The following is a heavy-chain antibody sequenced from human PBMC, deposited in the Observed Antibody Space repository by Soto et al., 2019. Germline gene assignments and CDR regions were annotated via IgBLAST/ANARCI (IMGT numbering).Heavy chain of an antibody. CDR3: ARDRLRFFEWLLENWLDP. Sequence: ASVKVSCKASGYTFTSYGISWVRQAPGQGLEWMGWISAYNGNTNYAQKLQGRVTMTTDTSTSTAYMELRSLRSDDTAVYYCARDRLRFFEWLLENWLDPWGQGTLVTVYS. D-gene: IGHD3-3*01. CDR2: ISAYNGNT. CDR1: GYTFTSYG. J-gene: IGHJ5*02. V-gene: IGHV1-18*01.